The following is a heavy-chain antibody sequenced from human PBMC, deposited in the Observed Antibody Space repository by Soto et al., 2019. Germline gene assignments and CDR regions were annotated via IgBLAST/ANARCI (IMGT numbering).Heavy chain of an antibody. CDR2: ISAYDGKT. CDR3: AIDPHEFWTSCSFVL. D-gene: IGHD3-3*01. Sequence: ASVQVSCTTSGYTFNTYGINWVRQAPGQGLELMGWISAYDGKTTYAEKFQGRVTLTTDPSTSTAYKELRSLRSDDMAIYYCAIDPHEFWTSCSFVLCGKGAPITVRS. J-gene: IGHJ5*02. V-gene: IGHV1-18*03. CDR1: GYTFNTYG.